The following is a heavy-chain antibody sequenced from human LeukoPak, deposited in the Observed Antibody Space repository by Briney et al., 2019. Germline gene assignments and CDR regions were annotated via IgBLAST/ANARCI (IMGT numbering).Heavy chain of an antibody. CDR2: ISYDGNNK. J-gene: IGHJ4*02. CDR1: GFTFSSYG. Sequence: PGGSLRLSCAASGFTFSSYGVHWVRQAPGKGLEWVAAISYDGNNKYYADSVKGRLTISRDNSKNTLYVQMNSLRAEDTAVYYCAKDGVEQWLAYYFDYWGQGTLVTVSS. D-gene: IGHD6-19*01. CDR3: AKDGVEQWLAYYFDY. V-gene: IGHV3-30*18.